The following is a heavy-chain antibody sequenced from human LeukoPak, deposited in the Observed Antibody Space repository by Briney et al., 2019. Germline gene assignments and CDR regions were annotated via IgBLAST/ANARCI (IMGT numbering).Heavy chain of an antibody. Sequence: GASVKVSCKASGYTFTSYGISWVRQAPGQGLEWMGWISAYNGNTNYAQKLQGRVTMTTDTSTSTAYMELRSLRSDDTAVYYCARVLGEAVLRYFDWLLPPSGAFDIWGQGTMVTVSS. D-gene: IGHD3-9*01. CDR2: ISAYNGNT. V-gene: IGHV1-18*01. CDR3: ARVLGEAVLRYFDWLLPPSGAFDI. CDR1: GYTFTSYG. J-gene: IGHJ3*02.